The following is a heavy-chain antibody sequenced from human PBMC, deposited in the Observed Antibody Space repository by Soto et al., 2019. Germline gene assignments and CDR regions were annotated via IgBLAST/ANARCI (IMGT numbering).Heavy chain of an antibody. J-gene: IGHJ4*02. Sequence: HPGGSLRLSCVGSGFIFSNNGMHWVRQTPGKGLEWVAFMSHDGSDTFYADSVKGRFTISRDNSKNTLFLHMSNLRAEDTAMYYCTIVRVADSALDHWGQGTLVTVSS. D-gene: IGHD3-10*02. V-gene: IGHV3-30*02. CDR1: GFIFSNNG. CDR3: TIVRVADSALDH. CDR2: MSHDGSDT.